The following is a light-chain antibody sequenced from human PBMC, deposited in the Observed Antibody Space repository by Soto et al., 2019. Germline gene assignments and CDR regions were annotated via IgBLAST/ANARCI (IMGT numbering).Light chain of an antibody. CDR3: QQRSNWPLI. V-gene: IGKV3-11*01. CDR2: DAS. Sequence: EIVLTQSPATLSLSPGETATLSCRASQSVSSYLAWYQQKTRQVPRLLIYDASNLATGIPARFSGIGSVTDFTLTISSLEPEDLAVYYCQQRSNWPLIFDGGTMVEIK. J-gene: IGKJ4*01. CDR1: QSVSSY.